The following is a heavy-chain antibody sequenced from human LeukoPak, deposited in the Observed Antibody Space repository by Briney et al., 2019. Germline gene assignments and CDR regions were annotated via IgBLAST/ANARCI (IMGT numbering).Heavy chain of an antibody. CDR3: AKDLTAAINAFDI. CDR1: GFTFSTYS. V-gene: IGHV3-21*04. J-gene: IGHJ3*02. Sequence: PGGSGRLSCAASGFTFSTYSMNWLRQAPGKGLEWVSSISSSSSYIYYADSVKGRFTISRDNAKNSLFLQMNSLRAEDTALYYCAKDLTAAINAFDIWGQGTMVTVSS. CDR2: ISSSSSYI. D-gene: IGHD2-2*02.